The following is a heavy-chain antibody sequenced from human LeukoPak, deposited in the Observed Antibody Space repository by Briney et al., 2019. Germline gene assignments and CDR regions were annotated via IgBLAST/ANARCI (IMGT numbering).Heavy chain of an antibody. Sequence: GGSLRLSCAASGFTFSSYGMHWVRQAPGKGLEWVAVIWYDGSNKYYADSVKSRFTISRDNSKNTLYLQMNSLRAKDTAVYYCARDYGSGSYYIFDYWGQGTLVTVSS. J-gene: IGHJ4*02. CDR2: IWYDGSNK. CDR3: ARDYGSGSYYIFDY. V-gene: IGHV3-33*01. CDR1: GFTFSSYG. D-gene: IGHD3-10*01.